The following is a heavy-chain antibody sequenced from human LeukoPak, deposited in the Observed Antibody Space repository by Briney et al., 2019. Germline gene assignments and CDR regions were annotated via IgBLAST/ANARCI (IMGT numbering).Heavy chain of an antibody. D-gene: IGHD2-15*01. CDR2: INPNSSGT. Sequence: GASVKVSCKASGYTFTGYYMHWVRQAPGQGLEWMGWINPNSSGTNYAQKFQGWVTMTRDTSISTAYMELSRLRSDDTAVYYCARSYCSGGSCYEYWGQGTLVTVSS. J-gene: IGHJ4*02. CDR1: GYTFTGYY. V-gene: IGHV1-2*04. CDR3: ARSYCSGGSCYEY.